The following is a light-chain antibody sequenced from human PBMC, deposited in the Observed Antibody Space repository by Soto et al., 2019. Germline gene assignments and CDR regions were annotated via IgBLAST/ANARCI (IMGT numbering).Light chain of an antibody. CDR2: AAS. J-gene: IGKJ4*01. V-gene: IGKV1-9*01. CDR1: QDISSN. Sequence: DIQLTQSPSFLSASVGDRVTITCRASQDISSNLAWYQQKPGKAPKLLIYAASTLQSGVPSGFGGSGSGTEFTLTITSLQPEYVATYYCQQVKTYPLTFGGGTKVEIK. CDR3: QQVKTYPLT.